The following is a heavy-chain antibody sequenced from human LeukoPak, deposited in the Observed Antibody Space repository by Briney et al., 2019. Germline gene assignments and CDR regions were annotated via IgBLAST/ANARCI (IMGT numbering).Heavy chain of an antibody. Sequence: SETLSLTCTVSGGSISSSSYYWGWIRQPPGKGLEWIGGIYYSGSTYYNPSLKSRVTISVDTSKNQFSLKLSSVTAADTAVYYCARDDIAVAVAGYWGQGTLVTVSS. CDR1: GGSISSSSYY. J-gene: IGHJ4*02. D-gene: IGHD6-19*01. V-gene: IGHV4-39*07. CDR3: ARDDIAVAVAGY. CDR2: IYYSGST.